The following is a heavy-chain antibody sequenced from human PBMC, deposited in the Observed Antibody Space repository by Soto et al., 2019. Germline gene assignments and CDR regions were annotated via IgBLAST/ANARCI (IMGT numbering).Heavy chain of an antibody. Sequence: QDQLVQSGAEVKKPGSSVKVSCKAFGGPFSSHTFSWVRQAPGQGLEWMGRIIPALGTTTYAQKFQGRVTITADESVTTVYMELNSLRTEDTAVYYCARPAFGDCWYFDLWGRGTLVTVSS. CDR2: IIPALGTT. J-gene: IGHJ2*01. D-gene: IGHD2-21*02. CDR3: ARPAFGDCWYFDL. CDR1: GGPFSSHT. V-gene: IGHV1-69*08.